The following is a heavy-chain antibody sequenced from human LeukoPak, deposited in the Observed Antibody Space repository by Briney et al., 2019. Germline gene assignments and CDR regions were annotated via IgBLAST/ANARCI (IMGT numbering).Heavy chain of an antibody. D-gene: IGHD6-13*01. J-gene: IGHJ4*02. CDR3: ARGPGRIAAADDDY. CDR1: GYTFTSYG. CDR2: ISAYNGNT. Sequence: ASVKVSCKASGYTFTSYGISWVRQAPGQGLEWMGWISAYNGNTNYAQKLQGRVTMTRNTSISTAYMELSSLRSEDTAVYYCARGPGRIAAADDDYWGQGTLVTVSS. V-gene: IGHV1-18*01.